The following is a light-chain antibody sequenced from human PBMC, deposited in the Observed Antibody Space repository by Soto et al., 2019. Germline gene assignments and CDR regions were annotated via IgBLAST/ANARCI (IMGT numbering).Light chain of an antibody. CDR3: AAWDDSLNEYV. J-gene: IGLJ1*01. Sequence: QSVLTQPASVSGSPGQSITISCTGTSSDVGGYNHVSWYQQHPGKAPKLIIYEVRNRPSGVSNRLSGSKSGNTASLTISGLQADDEADYYCAAWDDSLNEYVFGDGTKVTVL. CDR1: SSDVGGYNH. CDR2: EVR. V-gene: IGLV2-14*01.